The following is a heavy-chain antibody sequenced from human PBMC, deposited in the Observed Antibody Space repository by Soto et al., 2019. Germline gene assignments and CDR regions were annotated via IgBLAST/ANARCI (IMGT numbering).Heavy chain of an antibody. CDR3: ARFSWSGFLDPYYLDY. CDR2: ISAYNVNT. J-gene: IGHJ4*02. Sequence: ASVKVSCKASGYTFTSYGISWVRQAPGQGLEWMGWISAYNVNTIYAQKLQGRVTMTTDTSTSTAYMELRSLRSDDTAVYYCARFSWSGFLDPYYLDYWGQGTLVTVSS. V-gene: IGHV1-18*01. CDR1: GYTFTSYG. D-gene: IGHD3-3*01.